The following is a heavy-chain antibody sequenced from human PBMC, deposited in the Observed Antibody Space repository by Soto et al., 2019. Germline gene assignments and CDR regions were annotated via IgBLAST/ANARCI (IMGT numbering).Heavy chain of an antibody. J-gene: IGHJ4*02. V-gene: IGHV3-15*01. D-gene: IGHD6-13*01. CDR2: IKSKSDGGTI. CDR1: GFTFSNAW. CDR3: STLTSSWSDFDY. Sequence: EVQLVESGGGLVKPGGSLRLSCAGDGFTFSNAWMTWVRQAPGKWLEWVGRIKSKSDGGTIDYGAPVKGRFTISRDDSRNTLYLQMNSLKTEDTAVYYCSTLTSSWSDFDYWGQGTLVTVSS.